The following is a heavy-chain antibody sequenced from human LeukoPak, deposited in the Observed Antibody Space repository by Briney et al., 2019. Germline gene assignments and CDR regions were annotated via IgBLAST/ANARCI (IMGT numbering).Heavy chain of an antibody. V-gene: IGHV3-66*04. D-gene: IGHD4-17*01. CDR2: IYSGGST. CDR1: GFTFSNAW. Sequence: PGGSLRLSCAASGFTFSNAWMSWVRQAPGKGLEWVSVIYSGGSTYYADSVKGRFTISRDNSKNTVYLQMKNLRAEDTAVYFCARQAVTNWFFDFWGRGTLVTVSS. J-gene: IGHJ2*01. CDR3: ARQAVTNWFFDF.